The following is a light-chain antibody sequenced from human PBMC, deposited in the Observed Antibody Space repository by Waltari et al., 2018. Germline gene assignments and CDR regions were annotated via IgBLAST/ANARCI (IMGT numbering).Light chain of an antibody. CDR3: ASWDDSHYV. Sequence: DIVMTQSPDSLAVSLGERATINCKSSQSVLYTSNNKNYLSCYQQKPGQPPKLLIYRNIERPSGVPERFSASKSGTSASLVISGVRSEDEAIYYCASWDDSHYVFGPGT. V-gene: IGKV4-1*01. J-gene: IGKJ3*01. CDR2: RNI. CDR1: QSVLYTSNNKNY.